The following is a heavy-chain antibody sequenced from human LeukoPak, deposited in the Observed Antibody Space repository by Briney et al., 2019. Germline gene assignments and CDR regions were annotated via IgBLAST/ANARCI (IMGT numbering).Heavy chain of an antibody. Sequence: SETLSLTCSVSDGSIRTYYWSWIRQSPGQGLEWIGNIYYRGDINYNPSLKSRVIISIDTSKNQFSLKVASLTAADTAVYYCATNKDWAEADWGQGTLVIVSS. V-gene: IGHV4-59*03. D-gene: IGHD3/OR15-3a*01. CDR3: ATNKDWAEAD. J-gene: IGHJ4*02. CDR2: IYYRGDI. CDR1: DGSIRTYY.